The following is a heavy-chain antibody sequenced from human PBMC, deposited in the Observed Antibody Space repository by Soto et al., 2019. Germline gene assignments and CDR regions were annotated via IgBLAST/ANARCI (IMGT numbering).Heavy chain of an antibody. V-gene: IGHV4-30-2*01. CDR1: GDSVSSNRYS. D-gene: IGHD3-3*01. Sequence: QLKLQEAGSGLVKPSETLSLTCGVSGDSVSSNRYSWGWIRQPPGKGLEWIGYSYHTGTTYYNPSRKTRVTIYVDRSKNNFSLNLTSVTAADTALYYCARLDEVLRFLVDTWGQGTLVTVSS. J-gene: IGHJ5*02. CDR2: SYHTGTT. CDR3: ARLDEVLRFLVDT.